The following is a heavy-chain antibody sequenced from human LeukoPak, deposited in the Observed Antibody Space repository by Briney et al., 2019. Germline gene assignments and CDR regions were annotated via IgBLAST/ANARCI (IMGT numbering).Heavy chain of an antibody. Sequence: PGGPLRLSCAAPGFTFSTYGLSWVRQTPGKGLEWVSAISDSGSDTYYTDSVKGRLTISRDNSRNTLYLQMNSLRAEDTAVYYCAKRVPYSSSSVYFDSWGQGTLVTVSS. V-gene: IGHV3-23*01. CDR2: ISDSGSDT. CDR1: GFTFSTYG. J-gene: IGHJ4*02. CDR3: AKRVPYSSSSVYFDS. D-gene: IGHD6-6*01.